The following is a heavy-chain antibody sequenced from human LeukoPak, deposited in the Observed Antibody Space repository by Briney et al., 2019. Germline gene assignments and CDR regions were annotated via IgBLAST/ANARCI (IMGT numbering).Heavy chain of an antibody. CDR1: GFTFSSYS. V-gene: IGHV3-21*01. Sequence: PGVSLRLSCAASGFTFSSYSMNWVRQARGKGLEWVSSISSSSSYIYYADSVKGRFTISRDNAKNSLYLQMNSLRAEDTAVYYCARVRRGDYLYYFDYWGQGTLVTVSS. CDR3: ARVRRGDYLYYFDY. D-gene: IGHD4-17*01. J-gene: IGHJ4*02. CDR2: ISSSSSYI.